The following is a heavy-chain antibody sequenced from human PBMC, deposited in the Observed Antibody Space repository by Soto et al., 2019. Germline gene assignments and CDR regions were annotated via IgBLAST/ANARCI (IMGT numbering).Heavy chain of an antibody. CDR2: IGTAGDT. D-gene: IGHD6-13*01. V-gene: IGHV3-13*01. CDR3: ARGEMPYSNSWYWSW. Sequence: GGSLRLSCAASGFTFSSYDMHWVRQATGKGLEWVSAIGTAGDTYYPGPVKGRFTISRENAKNSLYLQMNSLRAEDTAVYYCARGEMPYSNSWYWSWWGQGTQVTVSS. J-gene: IGHJ4*02. CDR1: GFTFSSYD.